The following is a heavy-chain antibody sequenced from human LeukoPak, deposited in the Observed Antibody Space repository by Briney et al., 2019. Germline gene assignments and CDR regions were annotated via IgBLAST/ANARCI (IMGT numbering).Heavy chain of an antibody. CDR1: GFIFSDYF. J-gene: IGHJ4*02. V-gene: IGHV3-72*01. Sequence: GGSLRLSCAASGFIFSDYFMAWVRQAPGQGLKWVGRIRKKRDSYTTEYAASVKGRFVISRDDSKNSLYLQMNSLRTEDTAVYYCVRDNWGTDYWGQGTLVTVSS. CDR2: IRKKRDSYTT. D-gene: IGHD7-27*01. CDR3: VRDNWGTDY.